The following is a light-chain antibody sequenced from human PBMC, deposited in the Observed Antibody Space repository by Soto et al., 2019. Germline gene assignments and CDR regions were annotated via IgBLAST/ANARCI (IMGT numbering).Light chain of an antibody. V-gene: IGLV1-40*01. J-gene: IGLJ3*02. CDR2: ANT. CDR3: QAYDGSLNGWV. Sequence: QSVLTQPPSVSGAPGQRVTISCTGSSSNIGAGYYVHWYQQVPGTAPKLLIYANTNRPSGVADRFSGSRSGTSASLAITGLQAEDEADYYCQAYDGSLNGWVFGGGTQLTVL. CDR1: SSNIGAGYY.